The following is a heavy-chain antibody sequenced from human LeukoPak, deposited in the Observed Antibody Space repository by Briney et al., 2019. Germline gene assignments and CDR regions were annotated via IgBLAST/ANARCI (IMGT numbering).Heavy chain of an antibody. J-gene: IGHJ6*02. D-gene: IGHD2-2*01. Sequence: PGGSLRLSCVVSGLTFSHSVFHWVRQAPGKGLEWVAFVQGGEDNMYYADSVKGRFIISRDNSKNTVSLLMNSLRTEDTAVYYCAKTPTTIVVVPAADAVGSSDVWGQGTTVTVPS. CDR2: VQGGEDNM. CDR1: GLTFSHSV. CDR3: AKTPTTIVVVPAADAVGSSDV. V-gene: IGHV3-30*02.